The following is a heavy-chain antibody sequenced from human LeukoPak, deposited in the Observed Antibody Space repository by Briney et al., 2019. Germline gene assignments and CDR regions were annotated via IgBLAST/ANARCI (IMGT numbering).Heavy chain of an antibody. D-gene: IGHD3-10*01. CDR1: GFTFSNYW. V-gene: IGHV3-74*01. Sequence: PGGSLRLSCAASGFTFSNYWMHWVRHAPGKGLVWVSHINRDGISTSYADSVRGRFTISRDNAKNTLYLQMNSLRAEDTAVYYCARDLYYYGSGSTPGYYYNMDVWGKGTTVTVSS. CDR2: INRDGIST. J-gene: IGHJ6*03. CDR3: ARDLYYYGSGSTPGYYYNMDV.